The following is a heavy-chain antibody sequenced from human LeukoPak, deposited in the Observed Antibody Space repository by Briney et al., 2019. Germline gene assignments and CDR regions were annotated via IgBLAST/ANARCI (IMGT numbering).Heavy chain of an antibody. J-gene: IGHJ4*02. D-gene: IGHD2-21*02. Sequence: GGSLRLSCAASGFTFSSYAMHWVRQAPGKGLEWVAVISYDGSNKYYADSVKGRFTISRDNSKNTLYLQMNSLRAEDTAVYYCARSLVVVTANDYWGQGTLVTVSS. CDR2: ISYDGSNK. CDR1: GFTFSSYA. V-gene: IGHV3-30-3*01. CDR3: ARSLVVVTANDY.